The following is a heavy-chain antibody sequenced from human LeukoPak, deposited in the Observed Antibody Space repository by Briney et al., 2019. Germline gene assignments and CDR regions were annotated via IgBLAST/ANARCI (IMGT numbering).Heavy chain of an antibody. CDR1: GGSISSYY. CDR2: IYYSGST. CDR3: ARERGDRAGYFDL. D-gene: IGHD4-17*01. J-gene: IGHJ2*01. Sequence: PSETLSLTCTVSGGSISSYYWSWIRQPPGKGLEWIGYIYYSGSTNYNPSLKSRVTISVDTSKNQFSLKLSSVTAADTAVYCCARERGDRAGYFDLWGRGTLVTVSS. V-gene: IGHV4-59*01.